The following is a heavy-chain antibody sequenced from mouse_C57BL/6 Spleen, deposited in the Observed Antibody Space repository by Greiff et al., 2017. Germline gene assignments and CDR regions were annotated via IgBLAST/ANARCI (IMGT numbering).Heavy chain of an antibody. Sequence: VQLQQSGAELVKPGASVKMSCKASGYTFTSYWITWVKQRPGQGLEWIGDIYPGSGSTNYNEKFKSKATLTVDTSSSTAYMQLSSLTSEDSAVYYCARGGYYGSSYAWFAYWGQGTLVTVSA. CDR1: GYTFTSYW. V-gene: IGHV1-55*01. CDR2: IYPGSGST. J-gene: IGHJ3*01. CDR3: ARGGYYGSSYAWFAY. D-gene: IGHD1-1*01.